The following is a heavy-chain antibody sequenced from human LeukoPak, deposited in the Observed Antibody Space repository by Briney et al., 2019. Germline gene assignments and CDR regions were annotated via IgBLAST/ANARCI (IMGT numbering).Heavy chain of an antibody. J-gene: IGHJ4*02. CDR1: GFNVSSNY. D-gene: IGHD3-10*01. V-gene: IGHV3-53*04. CDR2: IYGDGTT. Sequence: PGRSLRLSCEASGFNVSSNYMTWVRQAPGKGLEWVSLIYGDGTTDYADSVKGRFHISRHNSKNTLYLQMNSLRAEDTAVYYCARGIIYLDYWGQGTLVTVSS. CDR3: ARGIIYLDY.